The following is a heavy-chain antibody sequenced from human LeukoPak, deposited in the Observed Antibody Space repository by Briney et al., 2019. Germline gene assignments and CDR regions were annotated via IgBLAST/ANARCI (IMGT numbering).Heavy chain of an antibody. Sequence: PSETLSLTCAVYSGSCDDYYCSWIRQPPGKGLEWIGEIHPHGIFYYNSSLTSRVTISIDTSKSQFSLRLTSVTAADTAFYYCARGRDRSKAGDHWGQGSLVTVSS. CDR3: ARGRDRSKAGDH. CDR2: IHPHGIF. CDR1: SGSCDDYY. J-gene: IGHJ4*02. V-gene: IGHV4-34*01. D-gene: IGHD5-24*01.